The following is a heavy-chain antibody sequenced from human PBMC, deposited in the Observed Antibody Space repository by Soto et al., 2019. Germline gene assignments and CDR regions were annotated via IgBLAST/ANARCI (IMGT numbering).Heavy chain of an antibody. CDR1: GGSISSGGYY. Sequence: PSETLSLTCTVSGGSISSGGYYWSWIRQHPGKGLEWIGYIYYSGSTYYNPSLKSRVTISVDTSKNQFSLKLSSVTAADTAVYYCARDWLRPYGMDVWGQGTTVTVSS. CDR3: ARDWLRPYGMDV. CDR2: IYYSGST. D-gene: IGHD5-18*01. V-gene: IGHV4-31*03. J-gene: IGHJ6*02.